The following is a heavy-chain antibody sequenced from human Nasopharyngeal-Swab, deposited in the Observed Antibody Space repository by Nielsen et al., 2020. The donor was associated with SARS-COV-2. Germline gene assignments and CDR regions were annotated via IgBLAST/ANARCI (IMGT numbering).Heavy chain of an antibody. D-gene: IGHD2-21*02. CDR1: GGTFSSYA. Sequence: ASVKVSCKASGGTFSSYAISWVRQAPGQGLEWMGWISAYNGNTNYAQKLQGRVTMTTDTSTSTAYMELWSLRSDDTAVYYCARLYCGGDCSYYYYYGMDVWGQGTTVTVSS. CDR3: ARLYCGGDCSYYYYYGMDV. CDR2: ISAYNGNT. V-gene: IGHV1-18*01. J-gene: IGHJ6*02.